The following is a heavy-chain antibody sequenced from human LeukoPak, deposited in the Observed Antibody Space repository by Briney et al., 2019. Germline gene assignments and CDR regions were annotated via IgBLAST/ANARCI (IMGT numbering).Heavy chain of an antibody. CDR2: IWYDGSNK. CDR3: ARDSDSSRWQDAFDI. V-gene: IGHV3-33*01. CDR1: GFTFGSYG. Sequence: GRSLRLSCAASGFTFGSYGMHWVRQAPGKGLDLVSVIWYDGSNKYYADSVKGRFTISRDNSKNTLYLQMNSLRAEDTAVYYCARDSDSSRWQDAFDIWGQGTMVTVSS. D-gene: IGHD6-13*01. J-gene: IGHJ3*02.